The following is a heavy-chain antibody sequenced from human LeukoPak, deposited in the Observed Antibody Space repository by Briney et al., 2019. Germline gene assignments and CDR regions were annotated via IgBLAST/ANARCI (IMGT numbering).Heavy chain of an antibody. CDR2: IKEDGSQK. V-gene: IGHV3-7*01. D-gene: IGHD3-9*01. Sequence: GGSLRLSCAASGFTFSNYWMSWVRQAPGKGLEWVANIKEDGSQKYYVDSVKGRFTISRDNAKNSLYLQMNSLRAEDTAVYYCARILTGYDAFDYWGQGALVSVSS. CDR3: ARILTGYDAFDY. CDR1: GFTFSNYW. J-gene: IGHJ4*02.